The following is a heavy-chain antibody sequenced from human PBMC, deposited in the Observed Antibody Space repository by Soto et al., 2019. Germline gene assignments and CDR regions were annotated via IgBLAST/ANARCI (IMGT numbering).Heavy chain of an antibody. J-gene: IGHJ4*02. CDR1: GFTFSSYG. CDR3: AKDGCSSTSCQEYFFDY. CDR2: ISYDGSNK. D-gene: IGHD2-2*01. Sequence: GGSLRLSCAASGFTFSSYGMHWVRQAPGKGLERVAVISYDGSNKYYADSVKGRFTISRDNSKNTLYLQMNSLRAEDTAVYYCAKDGCSSTSCQEYFFDYWGQGTLVIVSS. V-gene: IGHV3-30*18.